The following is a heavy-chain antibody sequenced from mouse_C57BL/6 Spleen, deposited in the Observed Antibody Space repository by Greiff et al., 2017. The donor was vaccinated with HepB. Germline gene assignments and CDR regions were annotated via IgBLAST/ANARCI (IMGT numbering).Heavy chain of an antibody. V-gene: IGHV1-64*01. D-gene: IGHD4-1*01. CDR3: AREGNWDDY. CDR2: IHPNSGST. CDR1: GYTFTSYW. Sequence: QVHVKQPGAELVKPGASVKLSCKASGYTFTSYWMHWVKQRPGQGLEWIGMIHPNSGSTNYNEKFKSKATLTVDKSSSTAYMQLSSLTSEDSAVYYCAREGNWDDYWGQGTTLTVSS. J-gene: IGHJ2*01.